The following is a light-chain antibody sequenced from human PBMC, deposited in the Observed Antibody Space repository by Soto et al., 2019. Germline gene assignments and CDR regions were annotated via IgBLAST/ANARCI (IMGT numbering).Light chain of an antibody. V-gene: IGLV2-8*01. J-gene: IGLJ2*01. Sequence: QSVLTQPPSASGSPGQSVTISCAGSSSDIGASNSVSWYQQHPGKAPKLLISEVTKRPSGVPDRFSGSKSGNTASLTVSGLQADDEADYYCGSKAGSNKHVVFGGGTK. CDR1: SSDIGASNS. CDR3: GSKAGSNKHVV. CDR2: EVT.